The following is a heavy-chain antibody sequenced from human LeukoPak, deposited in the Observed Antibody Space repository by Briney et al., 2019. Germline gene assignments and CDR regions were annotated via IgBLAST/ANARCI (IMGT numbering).Heavy chain of an antibody. CDR3: AREASYNWNDSHAFDI. J-gene: IGHJ3*02. CDR1: GGTFISYA. D-gene: IGHD1-1*01. V-gene: IGHV1-69*05. Sequence: SVTVSFTASGGTFISYAISWVRQAPGQGLEWMGGIIPIFGTANYAQKFQGRVTITTDESTSTAYMELSSLRSEDTAVYYCAREASYNWNDSHAFDIWGQGTMVTVSS. CDR2: IIPIFGTA.